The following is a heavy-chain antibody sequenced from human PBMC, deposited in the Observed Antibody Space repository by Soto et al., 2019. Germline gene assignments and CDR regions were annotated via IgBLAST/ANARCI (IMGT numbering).Heavy chain of an antibody. CDR3: AIGPIAESTHDY. Sequence: PVESLTISCKGSGYSFTGYWIVWVRQMPGKGLEWMGIIYPGDSDTRYSPSFQGQVTISADKSISTAYLQWSSLKASDTAMYYCAIGPIAESTHDYWGQGTMVTVSS. D-gene: IGHD6-25*01. CDR2: IYPGDSDT. J-gene: IGHJ4*02. V-gene: IGHV5-51*01. CDR1: GYSFTGYW.